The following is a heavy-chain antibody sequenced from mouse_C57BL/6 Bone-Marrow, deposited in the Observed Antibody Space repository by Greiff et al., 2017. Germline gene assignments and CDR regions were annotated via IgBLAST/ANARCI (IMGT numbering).Heavy chain of an antibody. J-gene: IGHJ2*01. CDR1: GFNIKDDY. CDR2: IDPENGDT. V-gene: IGHV14-4*01. CDR3: TTIYYDYDRGVFGY. Sequence: EVQLQQSGAELVRPGASVKLSCTASGFNIKDDYMHWVKQRPEQGLEWIGWIDPENGDTEYASKFQGKATITADTSSNTAYLQLSSLTSEDTAVYYCTTIYYDYDRGVFGYWGQGTTLTVSS. D-gene: IGHD2-4*01.